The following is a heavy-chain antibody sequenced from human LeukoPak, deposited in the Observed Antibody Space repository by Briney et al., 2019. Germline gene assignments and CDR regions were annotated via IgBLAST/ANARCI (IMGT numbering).Heavy chain of an antibody. J-gene: IGHJ6*02. CDR2: INHNGNVN. Sequence: GGSLRLSCAASGFTFSSYWMNWARQAPGKGLKWVASINHNGNVNYYVDSVKGRFTISRDNAKNSLYLQMSNLRAEDTAVYFYARGGGLDVWGQGATVTVSS. D-gene: IGHD3-16*01. CDR1: GFTFSSYW. CDR3: ARGGGLDV. V-gene: IGHV3-7*03.